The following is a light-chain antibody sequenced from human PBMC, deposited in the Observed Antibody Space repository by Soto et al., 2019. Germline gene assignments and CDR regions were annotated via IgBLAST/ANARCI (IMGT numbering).Light chain of an antibody. V-gene: IGKV3-11*01. CDR3: QQRSNWPSIT. CDR2: DAS. Sequence: EIVLTQPPATLSLIPGERATLSCRASQSVSSYLAWYQPKPGQAPRLLIYDASSRATGIPARFSGSASGTDFTLTISSLEPEDFAVYYCQQRSNWPSITFGPGTLLQIK. CDR1: QSVSSY. J-gene: IGKJ5*01.